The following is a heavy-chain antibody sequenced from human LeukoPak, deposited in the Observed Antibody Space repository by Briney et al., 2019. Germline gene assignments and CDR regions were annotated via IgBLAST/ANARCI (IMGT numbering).Heavy chain of an antibody. CDR1: GYSFTSYW. CDR3: ARHVAYYDSSGYYLYYFVY. Sequence: GESLKISCKGSGYSFTSYWIGWVRQMPGKGLEWMGIIYPGDSDTRYSPSFQGQVTISADKSISTAYLQWSSLKASDTAMYYCARHVAYYDSSGYYLYYFVYWGQGTLVTVSS. V-gene: IGHV5-51*01. J-gene: IGHJ4*02. D-gene: IGHD3-22*01. CDR2: IYPGDSDT.